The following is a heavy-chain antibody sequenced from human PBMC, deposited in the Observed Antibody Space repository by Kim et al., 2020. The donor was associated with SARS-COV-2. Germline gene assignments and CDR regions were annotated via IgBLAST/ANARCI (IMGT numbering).Heavy chain of an antibody. J-gene: IGHJ6*02. Sequence: GGSLRLSCAASGFTFSSCAMTWVRQAPGKGLEWVSSISHDAASTHYAGSVKGRFFISRDDSKNTLYLRLNSLRAEYTALYYCAKDLWDYSGMDVWGQGTTVTVSS. V-gene: IGHV3-23*01. CDR3: AKDLWDYSGMDV. CDR1: GFTFSSCA. CDR2: ISHDAAST. D-gene: IGHD1-26*01.